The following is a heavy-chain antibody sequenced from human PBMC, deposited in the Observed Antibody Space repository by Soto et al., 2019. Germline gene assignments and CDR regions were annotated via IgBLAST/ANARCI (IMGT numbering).Heavy chain of an antibody. CDR1: GGSISSYY. Sequence: SETLSLTCTVSGGSISSYYWSWIRQPAGKGLEWIGRIYTSGSTNYNPSLKSRVTMSVDTSKNQFSLKLSSVTAADTAVYYCARDFGYCSSTSCYTYYYYGMDAWGQGTTVTVSS. CDR2: IYTSGST. D-gene: IGHD2-2*02. CDR3: ARDFGYCSSTSCYTYYYYGMDA. V-gene: IGHV4-4*07. J-gene: IGHJ6*02.